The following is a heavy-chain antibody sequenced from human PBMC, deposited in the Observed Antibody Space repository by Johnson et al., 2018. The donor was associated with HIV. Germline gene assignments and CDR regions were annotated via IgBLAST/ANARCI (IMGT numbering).Heavy chain of an antibody. CDR2: ISWNSGSM. D-gene: IGHD2-2*02. CDR3: AKDMGAYQLLYAFDI. J-gene: IGHJ3*02. V-gene: IGHV3-9*01. Sequence: LVESGGGSEQPGRSLRLSCAASGFTLNDYAIHWVRQAPGKGLEWVSSISWNSGSMGYADSVKGRFTISRDNSKITLYLQMNSLRAEDTAVYYCAKDMGAYQLLYAFDIWGQGTMVTVSS. CDR1: GFTLNDYA.